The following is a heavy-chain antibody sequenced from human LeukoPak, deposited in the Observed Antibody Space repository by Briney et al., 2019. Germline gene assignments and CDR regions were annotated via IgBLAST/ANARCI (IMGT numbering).Heavy chain of an antibody. Sequence: ASVKVSCKASGYTFTGYHMHWVRQAPGQGLEWMGRINPNSGDTNYAQKFQGRVTMTRDASISTAYMELSRLRSDDTAVYYCARDYCSSTSCLFDYWGQGTLVTVSS. CDR2: INPNSGDT. D-gene: IGHD2-2*01. V-gene: IGHV1-2*06. CDR1: GYTFTGYH. CDR3: ARDYCSSTSCLFDY. J-gene: IGHJ4*02.